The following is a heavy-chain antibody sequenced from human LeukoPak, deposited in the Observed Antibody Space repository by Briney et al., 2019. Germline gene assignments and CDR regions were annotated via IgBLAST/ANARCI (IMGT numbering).Heavy chain of an antibody. J-gene: IGHJ3*02. CDR1: GFTFSSYA. CDR3: AKDTTSDGDYAFAFDI. CDR2: ISGSGGST. Sequence: PGGSLRLSCAASGFTFSSYAMSWVRQAPGKGLEWVSAISGSGGSTYYADSVKGRSTISRDNSKNTLYLQMNSLRAEDTAVYYCAKDTTSDGDYAFAFDIWGQGTMVTVSS. V-gene: IGHV3-23*01. D-gene: IGHD4-17*01.